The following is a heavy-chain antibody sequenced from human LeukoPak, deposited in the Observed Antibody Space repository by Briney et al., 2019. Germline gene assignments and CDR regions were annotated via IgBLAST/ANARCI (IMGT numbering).Heavy chain of an antibody. CDR2: IYYSGST. J-gene: IGHJ5*02. Sequence: KPSETLSLTCTVSGGSISSYYWSWIRQPPGKGLEWIGYIYYSGSTNYNPSLKSRVTISVDTSKNQFFLKLSSVTAADTAVYYCARSAGVVNWFDPWGQGTLVTVSS. D-gene: IGHD2-8*01. CDR3: ARSAGVVNWFDP. CDR1: GGSISSYY. V-gene: IGHV4-59*01.